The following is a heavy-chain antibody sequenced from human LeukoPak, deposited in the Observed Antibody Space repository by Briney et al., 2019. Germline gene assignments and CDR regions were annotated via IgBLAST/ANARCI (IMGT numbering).Heavy chain of an antibody. J-gene: IGHJ4*02. V-gene: IGHV3-64*01. CDR2: ISSNGGST. CDR3: ATGRRSGSYSPLDY. Sequence: GGSLRLSCAASGSTFSSYAMHWVRQAPGKGLEYVSAISSNGGSTYYANSVKGRFTISRDNSKNTLYLQMGSLRAEDMAVYYCATGRRSGSYSPLDYWGQGTLVTVSS. D-gene: IGHD1-26*01. CDR1: GSTFSSYA.